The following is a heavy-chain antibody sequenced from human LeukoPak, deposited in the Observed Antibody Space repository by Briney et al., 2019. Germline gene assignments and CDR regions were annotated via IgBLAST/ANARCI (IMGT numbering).Heavy chain of an antibody. CDR1: GFTFSSYA. D-gene: IGHD1-26*01. CDR2: ISGGGNT. V-gene: IGHV3-23*01. CDR3: AKHGPYSGSYYGMDV. Sequence: GGSLRLSCAASGFTFSSYAMSWVRHAPGKGLEWVSAISGGGNTYYADSVKGRFTISRDNSKNTLYLQMNSLRTEDTAVYYCAKHGPYSGSYYGMDVWGQGTTVTVSS. J-gene: IGHJ6*02.